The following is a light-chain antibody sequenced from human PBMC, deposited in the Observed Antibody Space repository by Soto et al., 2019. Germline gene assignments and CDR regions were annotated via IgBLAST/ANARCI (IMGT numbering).Light chain of an antibody. V-gene: IGKV2-28*01. CDR2: LGS. CDR3: MQSLQTPWT. CDR1: QSLLQSNGYNY. Sequence: DIVMTQSPLSLPVTPGEPASISCRSSQSLLQSNGYNYLDWYLQKPGQSPQLLIYLGSSRASGVPDRFSGSGSGTDFTLEISRVEDEDVGVYFCMQSLQTPWTFGQGTKVEIK. J-gene: IGKJ1*01.